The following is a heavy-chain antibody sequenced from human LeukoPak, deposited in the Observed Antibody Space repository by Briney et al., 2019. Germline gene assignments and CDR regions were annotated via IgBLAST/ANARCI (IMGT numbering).Heavy chain of an antibody. D-gene: IGHD4-17*01. J-gene: IGHJ3*02. CDR3: ARDSTNYGDYTGDDDAFDI. CDR1: GFTLNTYT. V-gene: IGHV3-48*01. CDR2: ISGSSGII. Sequence: GGSLRLSCAASGFTLNTYTMNWVRQAPGKGLEWVSYISGSSGIIDYTDSVRGRFTISRDNAKNSLYLQMNSLRAEDTAVYYCARDSTNYGDYTGDDDAFDIWGQGTMVTVSS.